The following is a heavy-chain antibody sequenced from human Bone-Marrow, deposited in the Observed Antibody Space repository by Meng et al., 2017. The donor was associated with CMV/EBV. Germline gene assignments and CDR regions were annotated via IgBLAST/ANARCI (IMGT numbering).Heavy chain of an antibody. CDR3: ARDASRGYYYYGMDG. V-gene: IGHV4-59*01. J-gene: IGHJ6*02. CDR2: IYFSGST. Sequence: SETLSLTCTVSGGSISSYYWSWIRQPPGKGLEWIGYIYFSGSTNYNPSLKSRVTISVDTSKNQFSLKLTSVTAADTAVYYCARDASRGYYYYGMDGWGQGTTVTFSS. CDR1: GGSISSYY.